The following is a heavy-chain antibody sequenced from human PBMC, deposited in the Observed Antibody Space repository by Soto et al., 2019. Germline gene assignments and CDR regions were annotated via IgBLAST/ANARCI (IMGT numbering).Heavy chain of an antibody. V-gene: IGHV1-18*01. CDR1: GYTFTSYG. D-gene: IGHD3-9*01. Sequence: ASVKVSYKASGYTFTSYGISWVRQAPGQGLEWMGWISAYNGNRNYAQKLQGRVTMTTDTSTSTAYMELRSLRSDDTAVYYCARYYDILTGYFRPRNAFDIWGQGTMVTVSS. CDR3: ARYYDILTGYFRPRNAFDI. CDR2: ISAYNGNR. J-gene: IGHJ3*02.